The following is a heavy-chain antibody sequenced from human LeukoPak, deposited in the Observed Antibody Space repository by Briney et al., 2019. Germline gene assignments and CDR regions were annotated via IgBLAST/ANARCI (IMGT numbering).Heavy chain of an antibody. D-gene: IGHD6-13*01. CDR3: ARDRQLVRPYQDY. J-gene: IGHJ4*02. CDR1: GGTFSSYA. V-gene: IGHV1-69*04. Sequence: GASVKVSCKASGGTFSSYAISWVRQAPGQGLEWMGRIIPILGLANYAQKFQGRVTITADKSTSTAYMELSSLRSEDTAVYYCARDRQLVRPYQDYWGQGTLVTVSS. CDR2: IIPILGLA.